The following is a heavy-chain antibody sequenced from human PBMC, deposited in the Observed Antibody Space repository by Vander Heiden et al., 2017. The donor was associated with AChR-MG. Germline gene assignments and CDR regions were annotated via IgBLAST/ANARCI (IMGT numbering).Heavy chain of an antibody. Sequence: QVPLVESGGGVVQPGGSLRPSCAASGFTFSRKGMDWARQGPGKGLGWLAYIRSDGSATDYADSVKGRFTISRDNSKNTLSLQINSLRPEDTSVYYCALGPSGDAAAFDNWGQGTLVTVSS. J-gene: IGHJ4*02. CDR3: ALGPSGDAAAFDN. V-gene: IGHV3-30*02. D-gene: IGHD2-2*01. CDR2: IRSDGSAT. CDR1: GFTFSRKG.